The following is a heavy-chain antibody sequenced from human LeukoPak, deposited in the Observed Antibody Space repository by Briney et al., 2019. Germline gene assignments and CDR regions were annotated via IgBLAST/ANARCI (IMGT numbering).Heavy chain of an antibody. Sequence: GRSLRLSCAASQFTVSNNFMTWVRQAPGKGLEWVSRIYSAGDTYYADSVKDRFTISRDSAKNTLYLQMNSLRAEDTAVYYCARGHGGWIFDYWGQGTLVTVSS. D-gene: IGHD3-16*01. CDR3: ARGHGGWIFDY. V-gene: IGHV3-66*01. CDR1: QFTVSNNF. CDR2: IYSAGDT. J-gene: IGHJ4*02.